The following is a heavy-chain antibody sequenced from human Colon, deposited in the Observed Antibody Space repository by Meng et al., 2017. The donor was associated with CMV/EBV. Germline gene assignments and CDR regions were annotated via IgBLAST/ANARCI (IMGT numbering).Heavy chain of an antibody. J-gene: IGHJ6*02. CDR2: IYDSGST. Sequence: GSLRLSCTVSGGSMSSYYWTWFRQPPGKGLEWIGFIYDSGSTNYNPSLKSRVTISLDSSKNQFSLKLNSVTAADTAVYYCAREGRRGTSLPPYFHYYGVDVWGQGTTVTVSS. V-gene: IGHV4-59*01. CDR3: AREGRRGTSLPPYFHYYGVDV. CDR1: GGSMSSYY. D-gene: IGHD2-15*01.